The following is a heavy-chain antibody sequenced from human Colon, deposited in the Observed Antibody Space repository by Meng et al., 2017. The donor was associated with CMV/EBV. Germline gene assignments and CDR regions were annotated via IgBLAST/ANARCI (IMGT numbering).Heavy chain of an antibody. J-gene: IGHJ5*02. V-gene: IGHV3-30*02. D-gene: IGHD3-10*01. Sequence: GGSLRLSCAASGFTFSSYGMEWVRLAPGKGLEWVAHIRYDGSTKYYADSVKGRFSISRDNSKNSLYLQMTSLRAEDTAVYYCARDSQEFTITNWLDPWGQGTLVTVSS. CDR3: ARDSQEFTITNWLDP. CDR1: GFTFSSYG. CDR2: IRYDGSTK.